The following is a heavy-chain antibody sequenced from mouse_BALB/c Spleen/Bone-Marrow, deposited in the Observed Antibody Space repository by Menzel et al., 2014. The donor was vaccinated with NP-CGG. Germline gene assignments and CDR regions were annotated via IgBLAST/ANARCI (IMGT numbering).Heavy chain of an antibody. D-gene: IGHD2-10*02. Sequence: EVQRVESGGGLVQPGDSLRLSCATSGFTFSDFYMEWVRQPPGKRLEWIAARRHKAKYYTTEYSASVKRRFIVSRDTSQRVLYLQMNALRAEDTAIYYCARDVGYGNYFVYWGQGTLVTVSA. CDR2: RRHKAKYYTT. CDR3: ARDVGYGNYFVY. CDR1: GFTFSDFY. J-gene: IGHJ3*01. V-gene: IGHV7-1*02.